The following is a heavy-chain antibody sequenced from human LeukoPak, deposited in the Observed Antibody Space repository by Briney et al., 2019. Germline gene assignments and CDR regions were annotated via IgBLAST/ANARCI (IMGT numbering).Heavy chain of an antibody. CDR3: ARDYYYDSSGYSPQDY. D-gene: IGHD3-22*01. V-gene: IGHV1-18*01. CDR2: ISAYNGNT. Sequence: GASVNVSCKASGYTFTSYGISWVRQAPGQGLEWMGWISAYNGNTNYAQKLQGRVTMTTDTSTSTAYMELRSLRSDDTAVYYCARDYYYDSSGYSPQDYWGQGTLVTVSS. CDR1: GYTFTSYG. J-gene: IGHJ4*02.